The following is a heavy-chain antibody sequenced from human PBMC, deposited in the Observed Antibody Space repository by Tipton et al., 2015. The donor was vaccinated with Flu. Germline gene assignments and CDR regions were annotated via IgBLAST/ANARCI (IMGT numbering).Heavy chain of an antibody. CDR3: ARGSGSGTFVIFDY. D-gene: IGHD3-10*01. CDR2: IYSSGIT. V-gene: IGHV4-4*07. J-gene: IGHJ4*02. Sequence: GLVKPSETLSLTCTVSGGSLSSFYWTWIRQPAGKGLEWIGRIYSSGITKYNPSLKSRVTMSVDTSKNQFSLSLSSVTAADTAVYYCARGSGSGTFVIFDYWGQGTLVAVPS. CDR1: GGSLSSFY.